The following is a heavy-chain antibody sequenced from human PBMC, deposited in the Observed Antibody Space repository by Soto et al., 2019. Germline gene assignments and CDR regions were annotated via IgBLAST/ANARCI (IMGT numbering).Heavy chain of an antibody. D-gene: IGHD3-22*01. CDR1: GGTFSRYT. V-gene: IGHV1-69*01. CDR3: ARDGTLYDSSAYYYLY. Sequence: QVQLVQSGADVKKPGSSVKVSCKASGGTFSRYTFTWVRQAPGQGLEWMGGITPMFATPNYAQKFQGSVTITADESTSTAYMELSSLRSEDTAMYYCARDGTLYDSSAYYYLYWGQGTLVTVSS. J-gene: IGHJ4*02. CDR2: ITPMFATP.